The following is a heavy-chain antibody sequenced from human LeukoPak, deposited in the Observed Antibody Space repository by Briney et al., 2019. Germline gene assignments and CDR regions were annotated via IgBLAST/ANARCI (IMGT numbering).Heavy chain of an antibody. D-gene: IGHD5-12*01. Sequence: ESVPTLVNPTETLTLTCTVSGFSLSNARMGVSWIRQPPGKALEWLAHIFSNDEKSYSTSLKSRLTISKDTSKSQVVLTMTNMDPVDTATYYCARIRGYSGYERVYFDYWGQGTLVTVSS. V-gene: IGHV2-26*01. CDR1: GFSLSNARMG. CDR3: ARIRGYSGYERVYFDY. CDR2: IFSNDEK. J-gene: IGHJ4*02.